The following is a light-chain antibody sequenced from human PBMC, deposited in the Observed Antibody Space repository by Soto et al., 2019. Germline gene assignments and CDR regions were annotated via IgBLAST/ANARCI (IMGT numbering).Light chain of an antibody. CDR2: GAS. V-gene: IGKV3-15*01. J-gene: IGKJ1*01. CDR1: QSVGSN. CDR3: QPYNNWPPDRT. Sequence: EIVMTQSPATLSVSPGERATLSCRASQSVGSNLNWYQQKPGQAPRLLIYGASTRATGIPARFSGSGSGTEFTLTISSLRSEDFAIYFCQPYNNWPPDRTFGQGTKVEIK.